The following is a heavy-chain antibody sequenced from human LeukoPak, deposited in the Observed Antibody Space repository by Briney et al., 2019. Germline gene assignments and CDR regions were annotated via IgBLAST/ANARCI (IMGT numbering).Heavy chain of an antibody. D-gene: IGHD6-25*01. CDR1: GGSFSGYY. V-gene: IGHV4-34*01. CDR2: INHSGST. J-gene: IGHJ4*02. Sequence: PSETLSLTCAVYGGSFSGYYWSWIRQPPGKGLEWIGEINHSGSTNYNPSLKSRVTISVDTSKNQFSLKLSSVTAADTAVYYCARGVRLPQGYWGQGTLVTVSS. CDR3: ARGVRLPQGY.